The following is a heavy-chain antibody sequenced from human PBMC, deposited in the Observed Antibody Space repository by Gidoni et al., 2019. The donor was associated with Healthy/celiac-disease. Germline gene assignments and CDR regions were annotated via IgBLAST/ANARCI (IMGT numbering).Heavy chain of an antibody. J-gene: IGHJ6*02. V-gene: IGHV4-59*01. CDR3: ARALAGIGRGYYGMDV. CDR1: GGSISRYY. CDR2: TYYSGST. Sequence: QVQLQESGPGLVKPSETLSLTCTVSGGSISRYYWSWIRQPPGKGLEWLGYTYYSGSTNYNPSLKSRVTISVDTSKNQFSLKLSSVTAADTAVYYCARALAGIGRGYYGMDVWGQGTTVTVSS. D-gene: IGHD6-19*01.